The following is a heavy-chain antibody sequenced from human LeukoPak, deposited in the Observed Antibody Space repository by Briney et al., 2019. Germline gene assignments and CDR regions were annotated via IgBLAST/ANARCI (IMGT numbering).Heavy chain of an antibody. D-gene: IGHD4-17*01. V-gene: IGHV4-34*01. J-gene: IGHJ4*02. Sequence: SETLSLTCAVYGGSFSGYYWSWIRQPPGKGLEWIGEINHSGSTNYNPSLKSRVTISVDTSKNQFSLKLSSVTAADTAVYYCARDYGDSRPFDYWGQGTLVTVSS. CDR2: INHSGST. CDR1: GGSFSGYY. CDR3: ARDYGDSRPFDY.